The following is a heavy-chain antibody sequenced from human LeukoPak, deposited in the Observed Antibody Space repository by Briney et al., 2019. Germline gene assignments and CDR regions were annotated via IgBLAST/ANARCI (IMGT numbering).Heavy chain of an antibody. Sequence: ASVKVSCKASGYTFTSYGISWVRQAPGQGLEWMGWISAYNGNTNYAQKLQGRVTMTTDTSTSTAYMELRSLRSDDTAVYYCARGPIYDSSGYSKDWGQGTPVTVSS. CDR1: GYTFTSYG. D-gene: IGHD3-22*01. J-gene: IGHJ4*02. V-gene: IGHV1-18*01. CDR3: ARGPIYDSSGYSKD. CDR2: ISAYNGNT.